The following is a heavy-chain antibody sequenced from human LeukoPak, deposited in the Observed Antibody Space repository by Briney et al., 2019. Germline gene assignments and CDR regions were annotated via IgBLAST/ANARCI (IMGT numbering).Heavy chain of an antibody. CDR2: INHSGST. CDR1: GGSFSGYY. Sequence: SETLSLTCAVYGGSFSGYYWSWIRQPPGKGLEWIGEINHSGSTNYNPSLKSRVTISVDTSKNQFSLKLSSVTAADTAVYYCAREYCGGDCYGGAFGYWGQGTLVTVSS. V-gene: IGHV4-34*01. CDR3: AREYCGGDCYGGAFGY. D-gene: IGHD2-21*02. J-gene: IGHJ4*02.